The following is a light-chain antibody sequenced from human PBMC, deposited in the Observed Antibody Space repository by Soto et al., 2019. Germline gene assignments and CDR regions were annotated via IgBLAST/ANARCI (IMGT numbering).Light chain of an antibody. CDR2: RDY. J-gene: IGLJ2*01. CDR1: NIGSKN. Sequence: SYELTQPLSVSVALGQTARITCGGNNIGSKNVHWYQQRPGQAPVVVIYRDYHRPAGIPERFSGSNSGNTATLTISRAQAGDEADCSCQVWDISTAVVFGGGTKLTVL. CDR3: QVWDISTAVV. V-gene: IGLV3-9*01.